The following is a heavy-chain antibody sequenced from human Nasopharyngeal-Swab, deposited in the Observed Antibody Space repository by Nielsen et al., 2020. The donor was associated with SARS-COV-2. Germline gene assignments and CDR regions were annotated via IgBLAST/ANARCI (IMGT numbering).Heavy chain of an antibody. CDR3: AKANSPAYSSSSPYYYGMDV. Sequence: GGSLRLSCAASGFTFSSYWMSWVRQAPGKGLEWVANIKQDGSEKYYVDSVKGRFTISRDNAKNSLYLQMNSLRAEDTAVYYCAKANSPAYSSSSPYYYGMDVWGQGTTVTVSS. D-gene: IGHD6-6*01. J-gene: IGHJ6*02. CDR1: GFTFSSYW. CDR2: IKQDGSEK. V-gene: IGHV3-7*01.